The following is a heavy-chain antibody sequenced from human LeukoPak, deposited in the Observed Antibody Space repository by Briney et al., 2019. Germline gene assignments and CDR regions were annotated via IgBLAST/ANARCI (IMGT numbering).Heavy chain of an antibody. D-gene: IGHD3-10*01. CDR3: AKDRRAGSCDY. J-gene: IGHJ4*02. CDR1: GFTSTNFD. Sequence: PGGSLRLSCAASGFTSTNFDMGGVREAPGRGLEWGSGISSGGDRAYYADSVKGRFTISRDNSKSALFLQMKSLRVDDTAVYYCAKDRRAGSCDYWGQGTLVTVSS. CDR2: ISSGGDRA. V-gene: IGHV3-23*01.